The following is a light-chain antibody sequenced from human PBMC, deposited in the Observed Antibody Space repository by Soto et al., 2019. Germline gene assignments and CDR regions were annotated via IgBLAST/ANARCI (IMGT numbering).Light chain of an antibody. CDR1: QSISSD. J-gene: IGKJ5*01. Sequence: EIVMTQSPATLSVSPGERATLSCRASQSISSDLAWYQQKPGQAPRLLIYGASARAPGIPGRFSGSGSGTEFTLTITSLQSEDFAVYYCQQYNKWPPITFGQGTRLEIK. CDR3: QQYNKWPPIT. CDR2: GAS. V-gene: IGKV3-15*01.